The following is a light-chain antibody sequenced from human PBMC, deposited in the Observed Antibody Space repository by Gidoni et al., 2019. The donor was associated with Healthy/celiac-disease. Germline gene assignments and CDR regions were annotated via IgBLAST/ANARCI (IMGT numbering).Light chain of an antibody. V-gene: IGLV3-21*03. CDR2: DDS. CDR1: NIDSKS. Sequence: SYVLTQPPSVSVAPGKTARITCGGNNIDSKSVHWYQQKPGQAPVLVVYDDSDRPSGIPERFSGSNSGNTATLTISRVEAGDEADYYCQVWDSSSDHRFGGGTKLTVL. CDR3: QVWDSSSDHR. J-gene: IGLJ2*01.